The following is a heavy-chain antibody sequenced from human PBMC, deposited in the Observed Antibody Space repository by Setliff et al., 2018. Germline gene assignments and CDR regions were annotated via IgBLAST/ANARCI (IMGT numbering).Heavy chain of an antibody. CDR2: IWNDGSSK. CDR3: ARDGGEY. Sequence: PGGSLRLSCAASGFTFSSYSMNWVRQAPGKGLEWVALIWNDGSSKFYGDSVKGRFTIARDNSENTLYLQMNSLRAEDTAVYYCARDGGEYWGQGTLVTVSS. J-gene: IGHJ4*02. V-gene: IGHV3-33*08. CDR1: GFTFSSYS. D-gene: IGHD3-16*01.